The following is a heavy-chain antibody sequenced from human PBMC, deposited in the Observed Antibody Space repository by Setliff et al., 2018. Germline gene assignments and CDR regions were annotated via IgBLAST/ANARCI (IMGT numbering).Heavy chain of an antibody. Sequence: ASVKVSCKASGGSFNNYPISWVRQAPGQGLEWMGGIIPMFRTGKYAQKFQGRVTITADVSTRTAYMDLSSLRSEDTAIYYCARDSQLGFYYFDSWGRGTLVTVSS. V-gene: IGHV1-69*13. D-gene: IGHD1-1*01. CDR1: GGSFNNYP. J-gene: IGHJ4*02. CDR2: IIPMFRTG. CDR3: ARDSQLGFYYFDS.